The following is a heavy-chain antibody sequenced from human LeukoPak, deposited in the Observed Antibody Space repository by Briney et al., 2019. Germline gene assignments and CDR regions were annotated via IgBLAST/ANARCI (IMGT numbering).Heavy chain of an antibody. CDR1: GFTFSSYA. CDR3: ARGSKIVVVVAATGYYYGMDV. V-gene: IGHV3-30-3*01. D-gene: IGHD2-15*01. CDR2: ISYDGSIK. Sequence: GGSLRLSCAASGFTFSSYAMHWVRQAPGKGLEWVAVISYDGSIKYYADSVKGRFTISRDSSKSTLFLQMNSLRAEDTAVYYCARGSKIVVVVAATGYYYGMDVWGQGTTVSVSS. J-gene: IGHJ6*02.